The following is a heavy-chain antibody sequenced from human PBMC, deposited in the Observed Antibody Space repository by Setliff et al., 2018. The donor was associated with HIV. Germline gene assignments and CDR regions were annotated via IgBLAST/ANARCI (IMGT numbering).Heavy chain of an antibody. V-gene: IGHV7-4-1*04. CDR2: INTNTGNP. CDR1: GYTFTSYG. J-gene: IGHJ3*01. CDR3: ARGGDLMQIWSRYPFDF. Sequence: ASVKVSCKASGYTFTSYGISWVRQAPGQGLEWMGWINTNTGNPTYAQGFTRRFVFSLDASVRVAYLQITNLRPEDTAVYFCARGGDLMQIWSRYPFDFWGQGTVVTVSS. D-gene: IGHD3-10*01.